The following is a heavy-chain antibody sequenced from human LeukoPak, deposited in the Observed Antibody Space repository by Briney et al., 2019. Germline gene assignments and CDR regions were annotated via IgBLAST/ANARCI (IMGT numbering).Heavy chain of an antibody. D-gene: IGHD4-23*01. CDR1: GGTFSSYA. Sequence: SVKVSCKASGGTFSSYAISWVRQAPGQGLEWMGGIIPIFGTANYAQKFQGRVTITADESTSTAYTELSSLRSEDTAVYYCASRDYGGNSLYFDYWGQGTLVTVSS. CDR3: ASRDYGGNSLYFDY. CDR2: IIPIFGTA. V-gene: IGHV1-69*13. J-gene: IGHJ4*02.